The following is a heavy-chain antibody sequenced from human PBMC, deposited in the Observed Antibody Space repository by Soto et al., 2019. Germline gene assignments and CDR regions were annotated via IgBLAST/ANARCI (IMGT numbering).Heavy chain of an antibody. D-gene: IGHD3-10*01. CDR3: ARGLLSIYSAEFR. J-gene: IGHJ4*02. Sequence: QVQLVQSGAEMMKPGASVMVSCKASGYTFTSYAMNWVLQAPGQRLAWMGWINGGNGDKKYSQRFQDRVTITRDTSAKTDDMELSSLTSEDTAIYYGARGLLSIYSAEFRWVQGTQIAFSP. V-gene: IGHV1-3*01. CDR1: GYTFTSYA. CDR2: INGGNGDK.